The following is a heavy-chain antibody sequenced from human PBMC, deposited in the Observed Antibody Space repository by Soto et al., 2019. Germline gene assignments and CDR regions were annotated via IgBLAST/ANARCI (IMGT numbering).Heavy chain of an antibody. Sequence: SETQSLTSTVSGGNIRSGGYYWSWIRRPPGKGLEWIGEINHSGSTNYNPSLKSRVTISVDTSKNQFSLKLSSVTAADTAVYYCARGWGRIFDYWGQGTLVTVSS. J-gene: IGHJ4*02. CDR2: INHSGST. CDR1: GGNIRSGGYY. CDR3: ARGWGRIFDY. D-gene: IGHD7-27*01. V-gene: IGHV4-34*01.